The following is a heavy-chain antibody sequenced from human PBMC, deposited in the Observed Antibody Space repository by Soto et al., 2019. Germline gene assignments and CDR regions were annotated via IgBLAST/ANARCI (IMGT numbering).Heavy chain of an antibody. CDR3: ARYSGYVE. D-gene: IGHD5-12*01. CDR2: ISSSSSTI. J-gene: IGHJ4*02. Sequence: EVQLVESGGGLVQPGGSLRLSCAASGFTFSSYSMNWVRQAPGKGVERVSYISSSSSTIYYAESVKGRFTISRDNAQNSLYLQMISLSDEDTAVYYCARYSGYVEWGQGPLVTVSS. CDR1: GFTFSSYS. V-gene: IGHV3-48*02.